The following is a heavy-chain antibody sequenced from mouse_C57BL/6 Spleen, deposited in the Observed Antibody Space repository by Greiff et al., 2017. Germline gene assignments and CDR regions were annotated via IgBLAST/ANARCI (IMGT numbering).Heavy chain of an antibody. D-gene: IGHD1-1*01. J-gene: IGHJ3*01. Sequence: VQLQQSGAELVRPGASVTLSCKASGYTFTDYEMHWVKQTPVHGLEWIGAIDPETGGTAYNQKFKGKAILTADKSSSTAYVELRSLTSADSAVYYCTSSDYCGSRRFAYWGQGTLVTVSA. V-gene: IGHV1-15*01. CDR2: IDPETGGT. CDR3: TSSDYCGSRRFAY. CDR1: GYTFTDYE.